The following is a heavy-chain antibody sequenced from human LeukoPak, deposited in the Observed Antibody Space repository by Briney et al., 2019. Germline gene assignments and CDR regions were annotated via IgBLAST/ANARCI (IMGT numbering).Heavy chain of an antibody. CDR1: GGSISSYY. CDR3: ANTHGYNIVVVPAAKVYYYGMDV. CDR2: ISGSGGST. Sequence: PSETLSLTCTVSGGSISSYYWSWIRQPPGKGLERVPAISGSGGSTYYADSVKGRFTISRDNSKNTLYLQMNSLRAEDTAVYYCANTHGYNIVVVPAAKVYYYGMDVWGQGTTVTVSS. J-gene: IGHJ6*02. D-gene: IGHD2-2*01. V-gene: IGHV3-23*01.